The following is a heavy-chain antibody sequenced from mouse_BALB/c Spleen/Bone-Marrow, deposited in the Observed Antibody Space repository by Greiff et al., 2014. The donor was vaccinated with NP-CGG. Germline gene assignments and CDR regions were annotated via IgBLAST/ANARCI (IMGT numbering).Heavy chain of an antibody. V-gene: IGHV1-5*01. CDR2: IYPGNNDA. J-gene: IGHJ3*01. CDR3: VKYCDWVFAH. D-gene: IGHD2-4*01. Sequence: EVQLQQSGTVLARPGASVRMSCKASGYTFTNYWMNWIKQRPGQGLEWIGAIYPGNNDAKYTQKFKAKSKLTAVTSSSTADMEPSSLTNEDSADYSCVKYCDWVFAHWGQGTLVTVSA. CDR1: GYTFTNYW.